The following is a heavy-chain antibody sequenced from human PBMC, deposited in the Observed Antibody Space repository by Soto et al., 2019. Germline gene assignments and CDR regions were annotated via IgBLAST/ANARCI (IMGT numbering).Heavy chain of an antibody. Sequence: QVQLQESGPGLVKPSGTLSLTCAVSGGSISSSNWWSWVRQPPGKGLEWIGEIYHSGSTNYNPSLKSRLTISVDKSKNQFSLKLSSVAAADTAVYYCARGDSGYDPLDYWGQGTLVTVSS. D-gene: IGHD5-12*01. CDR1: GGSISSSNW. CDR3: ARGDSGYDPLDY. J-gene: IGHJ4*02. CDR2: IYHSGST. V-gene: IGHV4-4*02.